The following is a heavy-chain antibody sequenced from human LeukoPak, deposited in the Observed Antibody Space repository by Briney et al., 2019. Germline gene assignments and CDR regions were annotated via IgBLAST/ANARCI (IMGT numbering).Heavy chain of an antibody. Sequence: GGSLRLSCAASVFTFSSYEMNWVRQAPGKGLEWVSYISDSVSTIYYADAVKGRFTISRDNAKNSLYLQMNSLRAEDTGVYYCARDYRLTQIQYWGQGTLVTVSS. CDR1: VFTFSSYE. V-gene: IGHV3-48*03. J-gene: IGHJ1*01. D-gene: IGHD1-26*01. CDR2: ISDSVSTI. CDR3: ARDYRLTQIQY.